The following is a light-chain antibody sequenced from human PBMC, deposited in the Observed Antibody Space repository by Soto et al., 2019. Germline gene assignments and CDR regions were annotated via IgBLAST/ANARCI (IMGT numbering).Light chain of an antibody. CDR2: QDT. CDR3: QVWDSSTVV. Sequence: SYELTQPPSVSVSPGQTASITCSGDKLGDKYACWYQQKPGQSPVLVIYQDTKRPSGIPERFFGSNSGNTATLTISGTQAMDEADYYCQVWDSSTVVFGGGTKVTVL. CDR1: KLGDKY. J-gene: IGLJ2*01. V-gene: IGLV3-1*01.